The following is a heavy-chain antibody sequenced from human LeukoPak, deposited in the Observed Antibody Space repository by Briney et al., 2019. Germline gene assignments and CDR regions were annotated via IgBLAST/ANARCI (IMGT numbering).Heavy chain of an antibody. D-gene: IGHD1-26*01. V-gene: IGHV1-69*02. Sequence: GASVKVSCKASGGTFSSYTISWVRQAPGQGLEWMRRIIPILGIANYAQKFQGRVTITADKSTSTAYMELSSLRSEDTAVYYCARPSGSYGRYYFDYWGQGTLVTVSS. CDR2: IIPILGIA. CDR1: GGTFSSYT. CDR3: ARPSGSYGRYYFDY. J-gene: IGHJ4*02.